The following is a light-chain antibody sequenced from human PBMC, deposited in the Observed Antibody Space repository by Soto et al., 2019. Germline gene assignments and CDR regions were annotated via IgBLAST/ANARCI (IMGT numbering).Light chain of an antibody. V-gene: IGLV3-21*04. Sequence: SYELTQPPSVSVAPGKTARITCGGNNIGSKSVHWYQQKPGQAPVLVIYYDSDRPSGIPERFSGSNSGNTATLTISRVEAGDEAEYYCQVWDSSSDHLVVFGGGTQLTVL. CDR2: YDS. CDR3: QVWDSSSDHLVV. J-gene: IGLJ2*01. CDR1: NIGSKS.